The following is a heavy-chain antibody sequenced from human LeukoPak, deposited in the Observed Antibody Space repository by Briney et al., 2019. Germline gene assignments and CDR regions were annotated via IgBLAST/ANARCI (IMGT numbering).Heavy chain of an antibody. J-gene: IGHJ5*02. Sequence: SETLSLTCTVSGGSISSFCWSWLRQPPGKGLEGLGYISYSGSTNYNPSLKSRVNISVDTSKNQFSLKLSSVTAADTAVYYCVRIHVAAAVNWFDPWGQGTLVTVSS. D-gene: IGHD6-13*01. CDR2: ISYSGST. V-gene: IGHV4-59*01. CDR3: VRIHVAAAVNWFDP. CDR1: GGSISSFC.